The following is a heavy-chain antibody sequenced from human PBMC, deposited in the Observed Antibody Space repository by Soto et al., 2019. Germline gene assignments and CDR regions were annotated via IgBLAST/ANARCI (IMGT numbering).Heavy chain of an antibody. J-gene: IGHJ6*02. V-gene: IGHV3-64*01. CDR3: ARGVVVVVATYGMDV. D-gene: IGHD2-15*01. CDR1: GFTFSSYA. CDR2: ISSNGGST. Sequence: PWGSLRLSCAASGFTFSSYAMHWVRQAPGKGLEYVSAISSNGGSTYYANSVKGRFTISRDNSKNTLYLQMGSLRAEDMAVYYCARGVVVVVATYGMDVWGQGTTVTVSS.